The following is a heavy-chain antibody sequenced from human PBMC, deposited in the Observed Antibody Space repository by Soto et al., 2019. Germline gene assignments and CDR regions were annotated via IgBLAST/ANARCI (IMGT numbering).Heavy chain of an antibody. Sequence: PSETLSLTCTVSGGSISSYYWSWIRQPPGKGLEWIGYIYYSGSTNYNPSLKSRVTISVDTSKNQFSLKLSSVTAADTAVYYCARISSSSLFNGNWFDPWGQGTLVTVSS. V-gene: IGHV4-59*01. CDR1: GGSISSYY. CDR2: IYYSGST. D-gene: IGHD6-13*01. CDR3: ARISSSSLFNGNWFDP. J-gene: IGHJ5*02.